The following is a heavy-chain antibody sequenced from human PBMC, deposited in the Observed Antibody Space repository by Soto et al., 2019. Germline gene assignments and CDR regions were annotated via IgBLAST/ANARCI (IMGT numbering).Heavy chain of an antibody. V-gene: IGHV3-53*01. CDR3: ARVGVLAYYYGMDV. Sequence: GGSLRLSCAASGFTVISNYMSWVRQAPGKGLEWVSVIYSGGSTYYADSVKGRFTISRDNSKNTLYLQMNSLRAEDTAVYYCARVGVLAYYYGMDVWGQGTTVTVSS. CDR1: GFTVISNY. D-gene: IGHD3-10*01. CDR2: IYSGGST. J-gene: IGHJ6*02.